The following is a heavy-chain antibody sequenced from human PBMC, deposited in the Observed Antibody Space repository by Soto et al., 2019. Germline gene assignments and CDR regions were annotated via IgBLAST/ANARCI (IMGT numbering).Heavy chain of an antibody. J-gene: IGHJ6*02. CDR3: ARDLASNYGSGSGYYYGMDV. V-gene: IGHV1-46*01. Sequence: ASVQVSCNASGYTFISYYIHCVRQAPGQGLEWMGIINPSGGSTSYAQKFQGRVTMTRDTSTSTVYMELSSLRSEDTAVYYCARDLASNYGSGSGYYYGMDVWG. CDR2: INPSGGST. D-gene: IGHD3-10*01. CDR1: GYTFISYY.